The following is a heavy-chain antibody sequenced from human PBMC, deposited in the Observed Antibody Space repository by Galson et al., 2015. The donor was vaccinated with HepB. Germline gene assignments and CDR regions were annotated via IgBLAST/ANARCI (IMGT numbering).Heavy chain of an antibody. J-gene: IGHJ6*03. CDR2: IYYSGST. CDR1: GGSINSSRYY. V-gene: IGHV4-39*07. Sequence: ETLSLTCALSGGSINSSRYYWGWVRQPPGKGLEWIGSIYYSGSTYYNPSLKSRVAISVDRSKNQFYLKLSSVTAADTAVYYCARDRFVYSPPHYYYMDVWGKGTTVTVSS. D-gene: IGHD3-10*01. CDR3: ARDRFVYSPPHYYYMDV.